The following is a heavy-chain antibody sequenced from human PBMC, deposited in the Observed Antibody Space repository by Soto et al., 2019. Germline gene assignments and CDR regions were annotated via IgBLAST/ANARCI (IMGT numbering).Heavy chain of an antibody. CDR3: ARDRIAARPGPVYYYYYMDV. CDR1: GFTFSSYS. J-gene: IGHJ6*03. CDR2: ISSSSSYI. V-gene: IGHV3-21*01. Sequence: GGSLRLSCAASGFTFSSYSMNWVRQAPGKGLEWVSSISSSSSYIYYADSVKGRFTISRDNAKNSLYLQMNSLRAEDTAVYYCARDRIAARPGPVYYYYYMDVWGKGTTVTVSS. D-gene: IGHD6-6*01.